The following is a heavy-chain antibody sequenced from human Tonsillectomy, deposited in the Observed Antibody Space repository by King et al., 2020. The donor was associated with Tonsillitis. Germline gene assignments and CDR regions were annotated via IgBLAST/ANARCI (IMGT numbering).Heavy chain of an antibody. CDR3: ARLVGATHSSLDY. CDR2: ISSSSGTI. Sequence: VQLVESGGGLVQPGGSLRLSCAASGFTFSSYHMNWVRQAPGKGLEWVSYISSSSGTIYYADSVKGRFTISRDNAKNSQFLQMNSLRDEDTAVYYCARLVGATHSSLDYWGQGTLVTVSS. J-gene: IGHJ4*02. CDR1: GFTFSSYH. V-gene: IGHV3-48*02. D-gene: IGHD1-26*01.